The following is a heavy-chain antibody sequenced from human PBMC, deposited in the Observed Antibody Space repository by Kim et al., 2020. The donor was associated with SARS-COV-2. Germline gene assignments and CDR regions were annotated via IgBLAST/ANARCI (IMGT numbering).Heavy chain of an antibody. D-gene: IGHD1-1*01. CDR2: INQSGST. V-gene: IGHV4-34*01. J-gene: IGHJ6*02. CDR1: GGSLSGYY. Sequence: SETLSLTCAVYGGSLSGYYWSWIRQPPGEGLEWIGEINQSGSTSYNPSLKSRVTISVDTSKNQFSLKLSSVTAADTAMYYCARGPKYDLFYYYYGMDVWGQGTTVTVSS. CDR3: ARGPKYDLFYYYYGMDV.